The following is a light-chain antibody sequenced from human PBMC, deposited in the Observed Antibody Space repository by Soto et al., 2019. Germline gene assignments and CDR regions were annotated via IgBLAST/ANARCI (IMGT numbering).Light chain of an antibody. CDR2: SNY. J-gene: IGLJ1*01. CDR3: SAWDASLNGYV. V-gene: IGLV1-44*01. Sequence: QSVLTQPPSASGTPGQRVTISCSGSSSNIGSKTVNWYQQLPGTAPKLLIYSNYQRPSGVPDRFSGSKSGTSASLAISGLQSEDEDDYYCSAWDASLNGYVFGTGTKLTVL. CDR1: SSNIGSKT.